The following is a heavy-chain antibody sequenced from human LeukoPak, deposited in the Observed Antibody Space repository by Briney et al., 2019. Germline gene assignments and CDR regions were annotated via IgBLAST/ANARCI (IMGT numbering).Heavy chain of an antibody. CDR3: AKQGRDWLRDYYYYMDV. J-gene: IGHJ6*03. CDR2: IGGRGGSA. V-gene: IGHV3-23*01. D-gene: IGHD3-9*01. CDR1: GFTFSSYG. Sequence: QPGGSLRLSCAASGFTFSSYGMSWVRQAPGKGLEWVSSIGGRGGSAYYADSVKGRFTISRDNSKNTLCLRMNSLRAEDTAVYYCAKQGRDWLRDYYYYMDVWGKGTTVTISS.